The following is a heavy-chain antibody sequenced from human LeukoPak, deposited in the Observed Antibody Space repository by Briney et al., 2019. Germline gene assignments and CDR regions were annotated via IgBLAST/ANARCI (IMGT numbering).Heavy chain of an antibody. CDR2: INHSGST. V-gene: IGHV4-34*01. J-gene: IGHJ4*02. D-gene: IGHD3-3*01. CDR1: GGSFSGYY. CDR3: ARDRAYYDFWSAHRGEY. Sequence: PSETLSLTCAVYGGSFSGYYWSWIRQPPGKGLEWIGEINHSGSTNYNPSLKSRVTISVDTSKNQFSLKLSSVTAADTAVYYCARDRAYYDFWSAHRGEYWGQGTLVTVSS.